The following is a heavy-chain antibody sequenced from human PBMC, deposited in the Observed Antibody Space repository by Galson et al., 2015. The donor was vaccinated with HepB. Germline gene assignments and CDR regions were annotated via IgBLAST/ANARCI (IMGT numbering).Heavy chain of an antibody. CDR3: AYGLDV. V-gene: IGHV6-1*01. CDR2: TYYRSKWYN. J-gene: IGHJ6*02. Sequence: CAISGDSVSSNSAAWNWIRQSPSRGLEWLGRTYYRSKWYNDYAVSMKSRITINPNTSKNQVSLQLSSVTPEDTAVYYCAYGLDVWGQGTTVTVSS. CDR1: GDSVSSNSAA.